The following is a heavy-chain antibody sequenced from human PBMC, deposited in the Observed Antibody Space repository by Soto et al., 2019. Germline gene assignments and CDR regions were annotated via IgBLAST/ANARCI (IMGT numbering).Heavy chain of an antibody. CDR2: ISSDNSTI. CDR1: GFSFSDYH. D-gene: IGHD3-16*01. CDR3: ARDRWAHMINY. Sequence: QVQLVESGGGLVKPGGSLRLSCAASGFSFSDYHMSWIRQVPGKGLEWLSYISSDNSTIYYADSVKGRFTISRYNAKNSLYLQMNRLGAEDTALYYCARDRWAHMINYWGQGTLVTVSS. J-gene: IGHJ4*02. V-gene: IGHV3-11*01.